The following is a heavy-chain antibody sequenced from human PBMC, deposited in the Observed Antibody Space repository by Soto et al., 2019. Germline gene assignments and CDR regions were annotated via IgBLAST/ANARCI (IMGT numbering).Heavy chain of an antibody. CDR1: GFTFRTYW. J-gene: IGHJ6*02. CDR3: ARDGSTSWYSYDYHGMDV. Sequence: EVQLVESGGGLVQPGGSLRLSCGASGFTFRTYWLSWVRQVPGKRLEWVANINQDGSEKNYVDSVKGRFTISRDNAKNSLYLQMSSLRAEDTALYYCARDGSTSWYSYDYHGMDVWGQGTTVTVSS. D-gene: IGHD5-18*01. CDR2: INQDGSEK. V-gene: IGHV3-7*05.